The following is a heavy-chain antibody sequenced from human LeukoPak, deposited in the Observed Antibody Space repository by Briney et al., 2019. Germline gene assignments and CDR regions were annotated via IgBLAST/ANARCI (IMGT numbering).Heavy chain of an antibody. CDR1: GFTFSSYV. D-gene: IGHD5-18*01. Sequence: PGGSLRLSCAASGFTFSSYVMNWVRQAPGKGLEWVSAISGSGGYTYYGDSVKGRFTVSRDNSKNTLYLQMNSMRGEDTAVYYCAKLPGYSNGPKWLEPWGQGTLVTVSS. CDR3: AKLPGYSNGPKWLEP. CDR2: ISGSGGYT. V-gene: IGHV3-23*01. J-gene: IGHJ5*02.